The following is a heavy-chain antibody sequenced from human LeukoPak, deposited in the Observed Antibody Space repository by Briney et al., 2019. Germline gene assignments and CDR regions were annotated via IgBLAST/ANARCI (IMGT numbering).Heavy chain of an antibody. D-gene: IGHD5-18*01. CDR3: AKDRRYSYGLS. J-gene: IGHJ4*02. Sequence: GGSLRLSCAASGFTFNNYAMHWVRQAPGKGLEWVAVISYDGSNKYYADSVKGRFTISRDNSKNTLYLQMNSLRAEDTAVYYCAKDRRYSYGLSWGQGTLVTVSS. CDR2: ISYDGSNK. V-gene: IGHV3-30*04. CDR1: GFTFNNYA.